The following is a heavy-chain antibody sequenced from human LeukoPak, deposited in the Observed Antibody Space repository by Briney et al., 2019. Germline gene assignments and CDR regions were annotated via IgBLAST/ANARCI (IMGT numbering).Heavy chain of an antibody. CDR2: IDPHGSET. CDR1: GFSFSNYW. V-gene: IGHV3-7*01. Sequence: GGSLRLSCAASGFSFSNYWMSWVRQAPGKRLEWVTNIDPHGSETQYVGSVKGRFTTSRDNAKNSLYVQMKSLRAEDTAIYYCARIWYFGDNNWRYFDYWGQGNLVTVAS. D-gene: IGHD1-1*01. J-gene: IGHJ4*03. CDR3: ARIWYFGDNNWRYFDY.